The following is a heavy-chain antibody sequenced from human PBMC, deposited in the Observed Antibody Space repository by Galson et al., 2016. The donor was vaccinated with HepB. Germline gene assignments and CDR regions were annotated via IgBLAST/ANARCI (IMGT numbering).Heavy chain of an antibody. Sequence: SETLSLTCTVSGGSFSSSSYYWGWIRQPPGKGLEWIGSISYDGRTYYTASLKSRVTMSVDPSKKQFFLTLNSVTAEDTAVYFCARLSHSGWTRRGDLWGQGTLVTVSS. CDR3: ARLSHSGWTRRGDL. J-gene: IGHJ4*02. CDR2: ISYDGRT. D-gene: IGHD6-19*01. V-gene: IGHV4-39*01. CDR1: GGSFSSSSYY.